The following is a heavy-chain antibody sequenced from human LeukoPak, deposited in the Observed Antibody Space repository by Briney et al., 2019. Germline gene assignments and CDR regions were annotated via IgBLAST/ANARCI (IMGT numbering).Heavy chain of an antibody. D-gene: IGHD6-19*01. CDR3: AKDQGGGAGTFYFDY. Sequence: PGGSLRLSCAASGFTVSSNYMSWVRQAPGKGLEWVSAISGSGGSTYYADSVKGRFTISRDNSKNTLYLQMNSLRAEDTAVYYCAKDQGGGAGTFYFDYWGQGTLVTVSS. CDR2: ISGSGGST. J-gene: IGHJ4*02. V-gene: IGHV3-23*01. CDR1: GFTVSSNY.